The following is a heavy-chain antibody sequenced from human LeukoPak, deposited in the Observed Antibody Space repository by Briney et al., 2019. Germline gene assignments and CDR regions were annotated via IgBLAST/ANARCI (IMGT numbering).Heavy chain of an antibody. V-gene: IGHV4-39*07. Sequence: SETLSLTCTASGGSIGSSSYFWGWIRQPSGKGLEWIGSFSYRGGAYHNPSLASRVTISRDTSTSQFSLKLRSVTAADTAVYYCARQVARSLISLRLVSLDSFDIWGQGTTVTVSS. CDR1: GGSIGSSSYF. J-gene: IGHJ3*02. CDR3: ARQVARSLISLRLVSLDSFDI. CDR2: FSYRGGA. D-gene: IGHD3-10*01.